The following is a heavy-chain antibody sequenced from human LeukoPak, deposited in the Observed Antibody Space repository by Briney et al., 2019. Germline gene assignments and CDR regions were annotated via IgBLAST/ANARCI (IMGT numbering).Heavy chain of an antibody. CDR3: AREGYIAAAGTKRKTNWFDP. Sequence: ASVKVYCKASGYTFTGFYMLWVRQAPGQGLVWLGWLIPNSGGTNYAQKFQGRVTMTRDTSISTAYMELSRLRSDDTAVYYCAREGYIAAAGTKRKTNWFDPWGQGTLVTVSS. D-gene: IGHD6-13*01. CDR2: LIPNSGGT. V-gene: IGHV1-2*02. J-gene: IGHJ5*02. CDR1: GYTFTGFY.